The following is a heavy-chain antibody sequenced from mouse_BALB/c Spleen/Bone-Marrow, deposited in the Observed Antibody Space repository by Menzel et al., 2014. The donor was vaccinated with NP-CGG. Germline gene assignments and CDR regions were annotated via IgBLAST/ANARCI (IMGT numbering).Heavy chain of an antibody. CDR1: GYSIISGYS. V-gene: IGHV3-1*02. CDR3: AEDDYGSSRFAY. Sequence: EVQLQQSGPDLVKPSQSLSLTCTVTGYSIISGYSWHWIRQFPGNKLEWMGYIHYSGSTNYNPPLKSRISVTRDTSKNQFFLQLNSVTTEDTATYYCAEDDYGSSRFAYWGQGTLVTVSA. J-gene: IGHJ3*01. D-gene: IGHD1-1*01. CDR2: IHYSGST.